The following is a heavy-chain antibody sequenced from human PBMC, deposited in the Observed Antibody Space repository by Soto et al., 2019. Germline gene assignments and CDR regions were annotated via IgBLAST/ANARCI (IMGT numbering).Heavy chain of an antibody. V-gene: IGHV4-59*01. CDR2: IYYSGST. J-gene: IGHJ5*02. Sequence: PTETLSLTCTVSGGSISSYYWSWIRQPPGKGLEWIGYIYYSGSTNYNPSLKSRVTISVDTSKNQFSLKLSSVTAADTAVYYCAREKQLATWAWFHPCCQATLVTLSS. CDR3: AREKQLATWAWFHP. CDR1: GGSISSYY. D-gene: IGHD6-13*01.